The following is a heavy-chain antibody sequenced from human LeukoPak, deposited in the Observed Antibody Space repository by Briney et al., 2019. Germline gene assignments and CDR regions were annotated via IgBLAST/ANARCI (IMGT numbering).Heavy chain of an antibody. V-gene: IGHV3-30-3*01. CDR2: ISYDGSNK. Sequence: GGSLRLSCAASGFTFSSYAMHWVRQAPGKGLEWVAVISYDGSNKYYADSVKGRFTISRDNSKNTLYLQMNSLRAEDTAVYYCARESRLRVGDGFDCDSWGQGILVTVSS. J-gene: IGHJ4*02. CDR1: GFTFSSYA. D-gene: IGHD5-24*01. CDR3: ARESRLRVGDGFDCDS.